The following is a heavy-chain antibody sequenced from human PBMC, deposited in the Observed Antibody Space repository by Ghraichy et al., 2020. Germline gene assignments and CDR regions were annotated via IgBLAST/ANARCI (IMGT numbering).Heavy chain of an antibody. CDR3: ARQATTEEAYFDY. CDR2: IYYGGST. Sequence: GSLRLSCTVSGGSISSSSYYWGWIRQPPGKGLEWIRSIYYGGSTYYNPSLKSRVTISVDTSKNQFSLKLSSVTAADTAVYYCARQATTEEAYFDYWGQGTLVTVSS. D-gene: IGHD1-1*01. V-gene: IGHV4-39*01. J-gene: IGHJ4*02. CDR1: GGSISSSSYY.